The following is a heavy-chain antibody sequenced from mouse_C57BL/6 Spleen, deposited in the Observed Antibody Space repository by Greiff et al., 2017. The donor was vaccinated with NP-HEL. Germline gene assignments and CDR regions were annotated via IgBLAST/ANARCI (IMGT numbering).Heavy chain of an antibody. CDR2: IDPSASYT. V-gene: IGHV1-69*01. Sequence: QVQLQQPGAELVLPGASVKLSCKASGYTFTSYWMHWVQQTPGQGLEWIGEIDPSASYTNYNHKFKGKSTLTVDKSSSTAYMQLSSLTSEDAAVYYCAISYYSNYSLAYWGQGTLVTVSA. CDR3: AISYYSNYSLAY. J-gene: IGHJ3*01. D-gene: IGHD2-5*01. CDR1: GYTFTSYW.